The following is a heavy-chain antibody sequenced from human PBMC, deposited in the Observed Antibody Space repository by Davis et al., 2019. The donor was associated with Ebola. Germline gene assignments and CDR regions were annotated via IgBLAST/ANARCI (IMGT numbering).Heavy chain of an antibody. J-gene: IGHJ4*02. V-gene: IGHV3-43*02. Sequence: PAGSLTLSCAASGFTFDDYAMHWVRQAPGKGLEWVSLISGDGGSTYYADSVKGRFTISRDNSKNSLYLQMNSLRTEDTALYYCAKDLRGYYDFWSGYFGYWGQGTLVTVSS. CDR3: AKDLRGYYDFWSGYFGY. CDR1: GFTFDDYA. D-gene: IGHD3-3*01. CDR2: ISGDGGST.